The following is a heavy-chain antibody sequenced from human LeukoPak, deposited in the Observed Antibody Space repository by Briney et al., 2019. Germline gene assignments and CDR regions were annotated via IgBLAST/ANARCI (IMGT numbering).Heavy chain of an antibody. V-gene: IGHV3-30*18. CDR3: AKLWAAAGTRDC. CDR1: GFTFSSYG. D-gene: IGHD6-13*01. J-gene: IGHJ4*02. CDR2: ISYDGSNK. Sequence: PGGSLRLSCAASGFTFSSYGMHWVRQAPGKGLEWVAVISYDGSNKYYADSVKGRFTISRDNSKNTLYLQMNSLRAEDTAVYYCAKLWAAAGTRDCWGQGTLVTVSS.